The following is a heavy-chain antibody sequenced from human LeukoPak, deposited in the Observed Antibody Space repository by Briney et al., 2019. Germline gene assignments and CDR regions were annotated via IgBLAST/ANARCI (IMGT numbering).Heavy chain of an antibody. CDR2: IIPILGTA. Sequence: SVKVSCKASGGTFSSYAISWVRQAPGQGLEWMGRIIPILGTANYAQKFQGRVTITTDESTSTAYMELSSLRSEDTAVYYCARDSDSSGYGIYWGQGTLVTVSS. D-gene: IGHD3-22*01. CDR1: GGTFSSYA. J-gene: IGHJ4*02. V-gene: IGHV1-69*11. CDR3: ARDSDSSGYGIY.